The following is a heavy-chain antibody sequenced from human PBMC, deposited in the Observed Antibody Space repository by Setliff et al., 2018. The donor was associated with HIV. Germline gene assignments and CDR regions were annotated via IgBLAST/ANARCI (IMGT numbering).Heavy chain of an antibody. Sequence: SETLSLTCTVSGGSLTFGAYYWSWIRQHPGKGLEWIGYIYNSGNPYYHPSLESRGTISVDMSKNQFSLNLSSVTAADTAVYYCARSIAGTGFNYYCFMDVWGKGTTVTAP. D-gene: IGHD6-13*01. CDR2: IYNSGNP. V-gene: IGHV4-31*02. CDR1: GGSLTFGAYY. CDR3: ARSIAGTGFNYYCFMDV. J-gene: IGHJ6*03.